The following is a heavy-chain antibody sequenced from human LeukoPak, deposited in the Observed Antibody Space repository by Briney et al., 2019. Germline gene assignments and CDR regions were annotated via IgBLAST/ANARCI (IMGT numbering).Heavy chain of an antibody. CDR3: ARVGATPAWYYYYYMDV. D-gene: IGHD2-15*01. CDR1: GFTFDDYG. V-gene: IGHV3-20*04. CDR2: INWNGGST. J-gene: IGHJ6*03. Sequence: GGSLRLSCAASGFTFDDYGMSWVRHPPGKGLEWVSGINWNGGSTVYADSVKGRFTISRYNDKNYLYLQMNSLRAEDTALYYCARVGATPAWYYYYYMDVWGKGTTVTVSS.